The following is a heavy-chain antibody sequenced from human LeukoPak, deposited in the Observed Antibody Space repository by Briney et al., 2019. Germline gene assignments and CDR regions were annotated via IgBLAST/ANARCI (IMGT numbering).Heavy chain of an antibody. CDR3: ARGRNWYSCYYGMDV. J-gene: IGHJ6*02. D-gene: IGHD1-20*01. Sequence: ASVKVSCKASGYTFTSYDINWVRQATGQGLEWMGWMNPNSGNTGYAQKFQGRVTMTRNTSISTAYMELSSLRSEDTAVYYCARGRNWYSCYYGMDVWGQGTTVTVSS. CDR1: GYTFTSYD. V-gene: IGHV1-8*01. CDR2: MNPNSGNT.